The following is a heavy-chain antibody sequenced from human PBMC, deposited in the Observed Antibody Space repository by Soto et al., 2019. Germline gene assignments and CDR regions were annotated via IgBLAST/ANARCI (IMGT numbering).Heavy chain of an antibody. CDR2: ISSTSGTI. CDR1: GFVFSTYS. CDR3: ANQKIRFSVAGTLYGLGV. V-gene: IGHV3-48*02. D-gene: IGHD6-19*01. Sequence: EGQLVESGGNLVRPGGSLRLSCEASGFVFSTYSMNWVRQAPGKGLEWISYISSTSGTIYYADSVKGRFTIFIDNAKNSLFLQMNGLRDDDTAVYYCANQKIRFSVAGTLYGLGVWGQGTTVTVSS. J-gene: IGHJ6*02.